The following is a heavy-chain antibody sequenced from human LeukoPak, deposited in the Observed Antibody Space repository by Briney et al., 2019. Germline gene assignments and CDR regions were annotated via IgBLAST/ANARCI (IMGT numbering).Heavy chain of an antibody. D-gene: IGHD3-22*01. CDR3: ARGLGYYDSSGYIWYFGL. CDR1: GFTFSSYD. CDR2: IGTAGDT. Sequence: GGSLRLSCAASGFTFSSYDMHWVRQATGKGLEWVSAIGTAGDTYYPGSVKGRFTISRENAKNSLYLQMNSLRDGDTAVYYCARGLGYYDSSGYIWYFGLWGRGTLVTVSS. V-gene: IGHV3-13*01. J-gene: IGHJ2*01.